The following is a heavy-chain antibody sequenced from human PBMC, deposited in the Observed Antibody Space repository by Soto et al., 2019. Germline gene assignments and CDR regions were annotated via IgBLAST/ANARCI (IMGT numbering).Heavy chain of an antibody. Sequence: QVQLVQSGAEVKKPGASVKVSCKASGYTFTGYYMHWVRQAPGQGLEWMGWINPNSGGTNYAQKFMGWVSMTRDTSISTAYMELSRLRSDDTAVYYCARGRYCSGGSCEGLGYWGQGTLVTVSS. V-gene: IGHV1-2*04. D-gene: IGHD2-15*01. CDR3: ARGRYCSGGSCEGLGY. CDR2: INPNSGGT. CDR1: GYTFTGYY. J-gene: IGHJ4*02.